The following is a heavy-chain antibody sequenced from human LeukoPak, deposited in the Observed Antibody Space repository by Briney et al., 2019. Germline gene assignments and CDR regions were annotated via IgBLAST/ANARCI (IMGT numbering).Heavy chain of an antibody. J-gene: IGHJ4*02. CDR1: GYTFTSYY. V-gene: IGHV1-46*01. CDR2: INPSGGST. CDR3: TGEAAGSVGY. Sequence: ASVKVSCKASGYTFTSYYMHWVRQAPGQGLEWMGIINPSGGSTSYAQTFQGRVTMTRDTSTSTVYMELSSLRSEDTALYYCTGEAAGSVGYWGQGTLVTVSS.